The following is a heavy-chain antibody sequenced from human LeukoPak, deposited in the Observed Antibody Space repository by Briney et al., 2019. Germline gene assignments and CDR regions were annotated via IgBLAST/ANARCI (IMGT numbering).Heavy chain of an antibody. CDR3: ARVQTTGLLEWLY. D-gene: IGHD3-3*01. J-gene: IGHJ4*02. CDR1: GYTFTDYY. CDR2: INGNSGDT. V-gene: IGHV1-2*02. Sequence: ASVKVSCKALGYTFTDYYMHWVRQALGQGLEWMGWINGNSGDTKYAQKFQGRVTMTRDTSISTAYMELSRLRSDDTAIYYCARVQTTGLLEWLYWGQGALVTVSS.